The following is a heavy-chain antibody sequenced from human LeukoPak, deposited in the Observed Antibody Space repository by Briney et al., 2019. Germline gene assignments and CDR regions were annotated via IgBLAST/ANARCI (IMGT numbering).Heavy chain of an antibody. V-gene: IGHV3-48*03. Sequence: GGSLRLSCAASGFTFSSYEMNWVRQAPGKGLEWVSYISSSGSTIYYADSVKGRFTISRDNAKNSLYLQMSGLRDEDTAVYYCATSGSYSSGDFDYWGQGTLVTVSS. CDR3: ATSGSYSSGDFDY. J-gene: IGHJ4*02. D-gene: IGHD3-10*01. CDR1: GFTFSSYE. CDR2: ISSSGSTI.